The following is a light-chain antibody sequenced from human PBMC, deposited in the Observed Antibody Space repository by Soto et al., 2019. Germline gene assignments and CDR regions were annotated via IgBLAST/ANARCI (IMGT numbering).Light chain of an antibody. Sequence: DIQMTQSPSTLSASVGDRVTITCRASQTVYNWLAWYQQKPGKAPKLLIYEASTLQSGVPSRFSGSGSWTEFTLAISRLQPDDFAIYYCQQYSSYSPYTFGQGTKVDIK. V-gene: IGKV1-5*03. CDR1: QTVYNW. CDR3: QQYSSYSPYT. J-gene: IGKJ2*01. CDR2: EAS.